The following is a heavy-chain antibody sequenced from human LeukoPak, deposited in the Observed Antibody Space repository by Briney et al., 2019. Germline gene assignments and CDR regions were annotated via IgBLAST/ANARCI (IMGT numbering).Heavy chain of an antibody. CDR3: ARDPYSATYGHLYYYYMDV. Sequence: PGGSLRLSCAASGFTFRDYNMNWVRQAPGKSLEYVSSITRDSRYKYYVDSVRGRFTISRDNAKNTLLLQLHRIRAEHNTDYYCARDPYSATYGHLYYYYMDVWGKGTTVTISS. CDR2: ITRDSRYK. D-gene: IGHD1-26*01. J-gene: IGHJ6*03. V-gene: IGHV3-21*01. CDR1: GFTFRDYN.